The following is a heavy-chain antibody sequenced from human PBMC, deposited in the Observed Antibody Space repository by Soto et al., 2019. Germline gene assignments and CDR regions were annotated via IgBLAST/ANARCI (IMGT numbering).Heavy chain of an antibody. J-gene: IGHJ4*03. CDR3: AKRHYYGSGSFALAT. D-gene: IGHD3-10*01. V-gene: IGHV3-23*01. CDR1: GFTFSSNA. CDR2: VSGDGYAS. Sequence: EVRLLESGGGLVQPGGSLRLSCAGSGFTFSSNAMSWVRQAPGKGLEWVSSVSGDGYASDYADSVKGRFTVSRHNSKNTLHLQMNSLRAEDTAVYYCAKRHYYGSGSFALATWGQGTLVTVSS.